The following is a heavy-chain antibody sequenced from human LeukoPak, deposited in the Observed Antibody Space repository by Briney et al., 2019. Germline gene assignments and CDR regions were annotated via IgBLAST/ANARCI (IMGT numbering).Heavy chain of an antibody. CDR3: ARAPSWSGYSSYYYMDV. J-gene: IGHJ6*03. D-gene: IGHD3-3*01. CDR2: MNPNSGNT. V-gene: IGHV1-8*01. Sequence: ASVKVSCKASGYTFISYDINWVRQATGQGLEWMGWMNPNSGNTGYAQKFQGRVTMNRDTSISTAYMEVSSLRSEDTAVYYCARAPSWSGYSSYYYMDVWGKGTTVTVSS. CDR1: GYTFISYD.